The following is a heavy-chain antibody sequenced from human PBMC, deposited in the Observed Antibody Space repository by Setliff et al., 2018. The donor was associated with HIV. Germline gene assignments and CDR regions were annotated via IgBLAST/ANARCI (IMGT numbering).Heavy chain of an antibody. CDR1: GYIFISYG. Sequence: ASVKVSCKASGYIFISYGFSWVRQAPGQGLEWMGWISAYNGNTNYAQKLQGRVTMTTDTSTTTAYMELRNLRSDDTAVYYCARAPKRVYYYGSGTYLHDAFDIWGQGTMVTVSS. CDR3: ARAPKRVYYYGSGTYLHDAFDI. D-gene: IGHD3-10*01. V-gene: IGHV1-18*01. J-gene: IGHJ3*02. CDR2: ISAYNGNT.